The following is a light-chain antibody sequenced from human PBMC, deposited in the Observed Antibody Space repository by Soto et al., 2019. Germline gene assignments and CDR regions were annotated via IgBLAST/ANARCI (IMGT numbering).Light chain of an antibody. V-gene: IGKV3-20*01. J-gene: IGKJ1*01. CDR2: AAS. Sequence: EIVLTQSPGTLSLSPGERATLSCRASQSVSSSFLAWYQQRPGQAPRLLIYAASNTAPGIPDRFSGSGSGTEFTLTISSLQPDDFATYYCQQYNSYSFGQGTKVDIK. CDR3: QQYNSYS. CDR1: QSVSSSF.